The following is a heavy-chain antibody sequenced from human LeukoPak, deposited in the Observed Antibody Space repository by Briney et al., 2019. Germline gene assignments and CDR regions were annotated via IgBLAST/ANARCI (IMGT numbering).Heavy chain of an antibody. D-gene: IGHD3-3*01. CDR2: ISDDGTYT. CDR3: ARVVVFGVVIMSHGMDV. CDR1: GFSFSRHW. V-gene: IGHV3-74*03. Sequence: GGSLRLSCAASGFSFSRHWMHWVRQAPGKGLVWVSRISDDGTYTANVDSVEGRFTISRDNVRNTLYLHMNSLRAEDTAVYYCARVVVFGVVIMSHGMDVWGQGTTVTVSS. J-gene: IGHJ6*02.